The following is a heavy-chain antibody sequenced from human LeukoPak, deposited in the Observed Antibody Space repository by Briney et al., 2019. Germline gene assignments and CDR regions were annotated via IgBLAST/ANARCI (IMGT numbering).Heavy chain of an antibody. CDR3: ARDFTRLSYYYDSSGMDAFDI. CDR1: GYTFTGYY. Sequence: ASVKVSCKASGYTFTGYYMHWVRQAPGQGLEWMGWINPNSGGTNYAQKLQGRVTMTTDTSTSTAYMELRSLRSDDTAVYYCARDFTRLSYYYDSSGMDAFDIWGQGTVVTVSS. V-gene: IGHV1-2*02. J-gene: IGHJ3*02. CDR2: INPNSGGT. D-gene: IGHD3-22*01.